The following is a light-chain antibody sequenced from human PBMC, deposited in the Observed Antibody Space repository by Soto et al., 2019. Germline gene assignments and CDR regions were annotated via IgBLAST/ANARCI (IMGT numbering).Light chain of an antibody. V-gene: IGKV3-20*01. CDR3: QQYGSSPRT. CDR2: GAS. CDR1: QSVSSSY. Sequence: EIVLTQSPGTLSLSPGERATLSCRASQSVSSSYLAWYQQKPGQAPRLLIYGASSRPTGIPDRFSGSGSGTDFTLTISRLEPEDFAVYYWQQYGSSPRTFGQGTKVEIK. J-gene: IGKJ1*01.